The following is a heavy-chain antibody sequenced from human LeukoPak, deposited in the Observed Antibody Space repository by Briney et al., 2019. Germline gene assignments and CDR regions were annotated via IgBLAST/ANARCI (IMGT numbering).Heavy chain of an antibody. CDR1: GYTFTGYY. V-gene: IGHV1-2*02. CDR2: INPNSGGT. CDR3: ARDTTAGDVVVPAARGYGMDV. J-gene: IGHJ6*02. Sequence: ASVKVSCKASGYTFTGYYMHWVRQAPGQGLEWMGWINPNSGGTNYAQKFQGRVTMTRDTSISTAYMELSRLRSDDTAVYYCARDTTAGDVVVPAARGYGMDVWGQGTTVTVSS. D-gene: IGHD2-2*01.